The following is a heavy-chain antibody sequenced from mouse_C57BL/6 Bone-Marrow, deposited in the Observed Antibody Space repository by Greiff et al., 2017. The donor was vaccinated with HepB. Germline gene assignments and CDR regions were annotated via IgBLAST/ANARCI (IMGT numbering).Heavy chain of an antibody. V-gene: IGHV1-81*01. CDR1: GYTFTSYG. J-gene: IGHJ2*01. CDR2: IYPRSGNT. D-gene: IGHD1-1*01. Sequence: QVQLKESGAELARPGASVKLSCKASGYTFTSYGISWVKQRTGQGLEWIGEIYPRSGNTYYNEKFKGKSTLTADKSSSTAYMELRSLTSEDSAVYFCAGYYGSSLYFDYWGQGTTLTVSS. CDR3: AGYYGSSLYFDY.